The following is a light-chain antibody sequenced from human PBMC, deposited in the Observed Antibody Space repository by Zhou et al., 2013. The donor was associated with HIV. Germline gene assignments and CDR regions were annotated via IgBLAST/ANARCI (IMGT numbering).Light chain of an antibody. Sequence: DIQMTQSPSTLSASVGDRVTITCRASQSISSWLAWYQQKPGKAPKLLIYKASSLESGVPSRFSGSGSGTEFTLTISGLQSEDFAVYYCQQYTSWPGTFGQGTKVEIK. J-gene: IGKJ1*01. V-gene: IGKV1-5*03. CDR1: QSISSW. CDR2: KAS. CDR3: QQYTSWPGT.